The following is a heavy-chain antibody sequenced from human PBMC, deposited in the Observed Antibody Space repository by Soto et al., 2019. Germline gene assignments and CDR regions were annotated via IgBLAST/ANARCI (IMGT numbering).Heavy chain of an antibody. CDR3: ATVITMIVPEPGYYGMDV. Sequence: GGSLRLSCAASGFTFSSYAMSWVRQAPGKGLEWVSAISGSGGSTYYADSVKGRFTISRDNSKNTLYLQMNSLRAEDTAVYYCATVITMIVPEPGYYGMDVWGQGTTVTVSS. D-gene: IGHD3-22*01. CDR2: ISGSGGST. J-gene: IGHJ6*02. V-gene: IGHV3-23*01. CDR1: GFTFSSYA.